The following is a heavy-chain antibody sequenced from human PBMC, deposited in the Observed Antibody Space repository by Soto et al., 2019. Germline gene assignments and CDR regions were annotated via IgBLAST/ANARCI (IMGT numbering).Heavy chain of an antibody. Sequence: SQTLSLTCAISGDSVSSNSAAWNWIRQSPSRGLDWLGRTYYRSKWYNGYAVSVKSRITINPDTSKNQFSLQLNSVTPEDTAVYYCARDPMGPVPVLYYYGMDVWGQGTTVTVSS. CDR3: ARDPMGPVPVLYYYGMDV. CDR2: TYYRSKWYN. V-gene: IGHV6-1*01. J-gene: IGHJ6*02. CDR1: GDSVSSNSAA.